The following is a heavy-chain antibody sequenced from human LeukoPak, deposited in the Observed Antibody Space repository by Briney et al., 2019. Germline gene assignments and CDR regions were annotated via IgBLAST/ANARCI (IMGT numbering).Heavy chain of an antibody. CDR2: VRNKANTYST. Sequence: GGSLRLSCAASGFIFSDHHMDWVRQAPGKGLEWVGRVRNKANTYSTNYAASVKGRFSITRDDSMNSVYLQMNSLKTEDTAVYYCVRVWRGYYFDSWGQGILVT. J-gene: IGHJ4*02. CDR3: VRVWRGYYFDS. CDR1: GFIFSDHH. D-gene: IGHD3-10*01. V-gene: IGHV3-72*01.